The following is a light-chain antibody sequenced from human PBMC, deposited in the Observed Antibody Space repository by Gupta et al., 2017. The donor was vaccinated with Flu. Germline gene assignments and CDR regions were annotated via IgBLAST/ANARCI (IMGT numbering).Light chain of an antibody. Sequence: QSALTQPASVSGSPGQSITISCTGTNRDVGGYNYVSWYQQYPGKAPKLMIYEVSNRPSGVSNRFSGSKSGNTASLTVSGLQAEDEADYYCSSYTSSGTLYVFGTGTKVTVL. V-gene: IGLV2-14*01. J-gene: IGLJ1*01. CDR1: NRDVGGYNY. CDR3: SSYTSSGTLYV. CDR2: EVS.